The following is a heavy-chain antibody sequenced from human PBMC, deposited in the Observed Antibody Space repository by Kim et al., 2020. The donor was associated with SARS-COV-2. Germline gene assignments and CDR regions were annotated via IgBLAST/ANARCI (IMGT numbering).Heavy chain of an antibody. V-gene: IGHV3-15*01. D-gene: IGHD3-9*01. CDR1: GFTFSNAW. J-gene: IGHJ4*02. CDR2: IKSKTDGGTT. CDR3: TTAAGQDYDILTGYLSEVY. Sequence: GGSLRLSCAASGFTFSNAWMSWVRQAPGKGLEWVGRIKSKTDGGTTDYAAPVKGRFTISRDDSKNTLYLQMNSLKTEDTAVYYCTTAAGQDYDILTGYLSEVYWGQGTLVTVSS.